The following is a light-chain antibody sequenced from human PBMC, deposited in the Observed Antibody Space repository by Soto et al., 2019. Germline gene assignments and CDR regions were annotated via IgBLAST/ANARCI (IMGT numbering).Light chain of an antibody. CDR2: AAS. J-gene: IGKJ5*01. V-gene: IGKV1D-12*01. CDR3: QQANSFPIT. Sequence: DLQITQSPYSLSASVGYRVTITWRASQVISSWLAWYQQKPGKAPKFLIYAASSLQSWVPSRFSGSGSGTDFTLTISSLQPEDFATYYCQQANSFPITFGQGTRLEIK. CDR1: QVISSW.